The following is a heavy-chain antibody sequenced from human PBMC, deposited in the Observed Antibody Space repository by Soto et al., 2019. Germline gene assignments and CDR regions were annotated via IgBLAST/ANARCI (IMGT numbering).Heavy chain of an antibody. CDR1: GFTFSSYS. CDR2: IKQDGSEK. CDR3: ARGRVVAPD. Sequence: EVQLVESGGGLVQPGGSLRLSCVASGFTFSSYSMNWVRQAPGKGLEWVANIKQDGSEKYYVDSVKGRFTISRDNAKNSLYLQMNSLRAEDTAVYYCARGRVVAPDWGQGTLVTVSS. D-gene: IGHD2-15*01. J-gene: IGHJ4*02. V-gene: IGHV3-7*03.